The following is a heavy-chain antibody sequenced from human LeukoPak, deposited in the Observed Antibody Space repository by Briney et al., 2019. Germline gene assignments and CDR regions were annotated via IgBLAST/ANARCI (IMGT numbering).Heavy chain of an antibody. CDR1: GYTLTELS. V-gene: IGHV1-24*01. D-gene: IGHD1-14*01. J-gene: IGHJ5*02. Sequence: GASVKVSCKXSGYTLTELSMHWVRQAPGKGLEWMGGFDPEDGETIYAQKFLGRVTMTEDTSTDTAYMELSSLRSEDTAVYYCAKPTHVRGGPWFDPWGQGTLVTVSS. CDR3: AKPTHVRGGPWFDP. CDR2: FDPEDGET.